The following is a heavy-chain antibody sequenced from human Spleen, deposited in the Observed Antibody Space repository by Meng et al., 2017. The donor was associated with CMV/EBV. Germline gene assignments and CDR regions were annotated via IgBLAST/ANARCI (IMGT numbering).Heavy chain of an antibody. CDR1: GFIVSRNY. CDR2: IYSGGDT. V-gene: IGHV3-66*02. J-gene: IGHJ6*02. CDR3: ARDPLTGTTRGSRYV. D-gene: IGHD1-7*01. Sequence: GESLKISCAASGFIVSRNYMNWVRQAPGKGLEWVSVIYSGGDTYYADSVKGRFTISRDNSKNTLYLQMNSLRAEDTAVYYCARDPLTGTTRGSRYVWGQGTTVTVSS.